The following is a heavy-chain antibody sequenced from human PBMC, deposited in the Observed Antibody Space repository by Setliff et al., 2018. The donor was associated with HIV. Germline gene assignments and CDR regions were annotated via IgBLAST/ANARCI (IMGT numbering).Heavy chain of an antibody. Sequence: LSLTCSVSNGSIRSGGYFWSWIRQHPGKGLEWIGYIYYNGNTYYNPSLKSRAAISLDTSENHFSLKLTSVTAADTAIYFCARGGRKDLTDNWGQGTLVTVSS. CDR3: ARGGRKDLTDN. D-gene: IGHD2-21*02. CDR2: IYYNGNT. CDR1: NGSIRSGGYF. V-gene: IGHV4-31*03. J-gene: IGHJ1*01.